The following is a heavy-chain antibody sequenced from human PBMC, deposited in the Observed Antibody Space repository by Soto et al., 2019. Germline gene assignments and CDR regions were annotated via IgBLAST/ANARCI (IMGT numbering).Heavy chain of an antibody. CDR1: GYTFTSFG. CDR3: ATGKDILAYYYMDA. V-gene: IGHV1-18*01. D-gene: IGHD1-1*01. Sequence: ASVKVSCKASGYTFTSFGFSWVRQAPGQGLEWMGWISAYNANTKYAQKFQGRVTMTTDTSTSTAYMELRSLRSDDTAVYYCATGKDILAYYYMDAWGKGTTVTVSS. J-gene: IGHJ6*03. CDR2: ISAYNANT.